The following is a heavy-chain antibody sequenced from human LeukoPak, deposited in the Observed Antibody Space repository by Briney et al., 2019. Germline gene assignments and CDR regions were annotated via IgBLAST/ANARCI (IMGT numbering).Heavy chain of an antibody. J-gene: IGHJ3*02. CDR2: IWFDGSNT. V-gene: IGHV3-33*01. D-gene: IGHD1-26*01. CDR3: ARGAQSGAYSGPFDI. Sequence: PGTSLRLSCTPSGFTFSGYAMHWVRQAPGKGLGWVAVIWFDGSNTYYADSVKGRFTISRDNSKNTLYLQMNSLRAEDTAVYYCARGAQSGAYSGPFDIWGQGTMVTVSS. CDR1: GFTFSGYA.